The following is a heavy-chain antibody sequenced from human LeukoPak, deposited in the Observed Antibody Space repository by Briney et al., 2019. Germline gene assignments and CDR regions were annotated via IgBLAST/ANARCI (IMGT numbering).Heavy chain of an antibody. CDR3: SRESGPFSPFGH. CDR1: GGPITRTNY. Sequence: SGTLSLTCGVSGGPITRTNYRSWLRQPPGQGLELIGEISLSCYTVFNPSLRSRVTISIDDSKNHLSLNLASVTAADTAVYYCSRESGPFSPFGHWGQGILVTVTS. D-gene: IGHD1-26*01. V-gene: IGHV4-4*02. CDR2: ISLSCYT. J-gene: IGHJ4*02.